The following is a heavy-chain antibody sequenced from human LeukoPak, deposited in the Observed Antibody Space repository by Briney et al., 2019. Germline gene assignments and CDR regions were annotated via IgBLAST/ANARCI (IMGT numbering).Heavy chain of an antibody. CDR2: IYYSGST. CDR1: GGSISSGGYY. J-gene: IGHJ3*02. V-gene: IGHV4-31*03. Sequence: PSETLSLTCTVSGGSISSGGYYWSWIRQHPGKGLEWIGYIYYSGSTYYNPSLKSRVTISVDTSKNQFSLKLSSVTAADTAVYYCAGDSYCYDSSGYSLPAFDIWGQGTMVTVSS. CDR3: AGDSYCYDSSGYSLPAFDI. D-gene: IGHD3-22*01.